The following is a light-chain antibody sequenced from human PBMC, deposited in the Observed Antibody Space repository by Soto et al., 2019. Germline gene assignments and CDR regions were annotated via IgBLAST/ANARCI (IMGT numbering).Light chain of an antibody. V-gene: IGLV2-23*02. CDR1: SGDVGSYNL. J-gene: IGLJ1*01. Sequence: QSVLTQPASVSGSPGQSITIPCTGTSGDVGSYNLVSWYQQHPGKATKLLIYEVTERPSGVSNRFSGSESGNTASLTISGLQPDDDADYYCCSYAGNSEVFGTGTKVTVL. CDR3: CSYAGNSEV. CDR2: EVT.